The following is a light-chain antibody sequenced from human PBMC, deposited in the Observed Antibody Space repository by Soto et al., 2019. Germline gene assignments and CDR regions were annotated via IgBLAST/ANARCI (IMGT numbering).Light chain of an antibody. CDR3: QQYGTSRT. V-gene: IGKV3-20*01. J-gene: IGKJ1*01. Sequence: EVVFTQAPGTLSLSPGERATLSCRASQRVSNNYLAWYQQRPGLAPRLLIYGASSRATGTPDRFSGSGSGTDFILTISRLEPEDFAVYYCQQYGTSRTFGQGTKVDI. CDR1: QRVSNNY. CDR2: GAS.